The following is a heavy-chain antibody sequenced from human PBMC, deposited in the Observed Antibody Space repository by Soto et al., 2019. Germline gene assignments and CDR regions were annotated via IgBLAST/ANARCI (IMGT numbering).Heavy chain of an antibody. CDR1: GYTFTSYD. J-gene: IGHJ4*02. CDR2: MNPNSGNT. Sequence: ASVKVSCKASGYTFTSYDINWVRQATGQGLEWMGWMNPNSGNTGYAQKFQGRVTMTRNTSISTVYMELSSLRSEDTAVYYCAREAQYDILTGYHFDYWGQGTLVTVSS. CDR3: AREAQYDILTGYHFDY. V-gene: IGHV1-8*01. D-gene: IGHD3-9*01.